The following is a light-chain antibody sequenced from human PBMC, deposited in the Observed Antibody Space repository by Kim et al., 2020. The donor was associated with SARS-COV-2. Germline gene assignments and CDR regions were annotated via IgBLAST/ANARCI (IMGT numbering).Light chain of an antibody. Sequence: PRQRVTISCSGSSSNIGSNTVNWYQQLPGTAPKLLIYSNNQRPSGVPDRFSGSKSGTSASLAISGLQSEDEADYYCAAWDDSLMGVFGGGTQLTVL. CDR1: SSNIGSNT. CDR3: AAWDDSLMGV. V-gene: IGLV1-44*01. CDR2: SNN. J-gene: IGLJ2*01.